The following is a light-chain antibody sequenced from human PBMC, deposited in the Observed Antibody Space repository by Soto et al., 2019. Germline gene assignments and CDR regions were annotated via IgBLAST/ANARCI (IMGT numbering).Light chain of an antibody. Sequence: QSALTQPRSVSGSPGQSVTISCTGTNSDIGGYNYVSWYQQHPGKAPKVMIYDVNRRPSGVPDRFSGSKSGNTASLTISGLPAEDEADYYCCSYAGRYNFWVFGGGTKLTVL. CDR3: CSYAGRYNFWV. CDR1: NSDIGGYNY. J-gene: IGLJ3*02. CDR2: DVN. V-gene: IGLV2-11*01.